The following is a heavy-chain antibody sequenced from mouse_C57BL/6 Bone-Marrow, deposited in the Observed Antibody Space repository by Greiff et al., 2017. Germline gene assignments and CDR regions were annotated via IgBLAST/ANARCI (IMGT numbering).Heavy chain of an antibody. CDR3: ARIGY. V-gene: IGHV5-6*01. Sequence: EVQLVESGGDLVKPGGSLKLSCAASGFTFSSYGMSWVRQTPDKRLEWVATISSGGSYTYYPDSVKGRFTISRDNAKNTLYLHMSSLKSEDAAMYYCARIGYWGQGTTLTVSS. CDR1: GFTFSSYG. J-gene: IGHJ2*01. D-gene: IGHD2-14*01. CDR2: ISSGGSYT.